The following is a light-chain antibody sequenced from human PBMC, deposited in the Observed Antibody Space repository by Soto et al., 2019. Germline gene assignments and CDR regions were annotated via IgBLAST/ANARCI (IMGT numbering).Light chain of an antibody. CDR2: DVS. CDR3: SSYTTSNTRQIV. J-gene: IGLJ1*01. Sequence: QSVLTQSASVSGSPGQSITISCTGTSSDVGGYNYVSWYQHHPGKAPKLIIFDVSNRPSGVSNPFSGSKSGNTASLTIFGLQPEDEADYYCSSYTTSNTRQIVFGTGT. CDR1: SSDVGGYNY. V-gene: IGLV2-14*03.